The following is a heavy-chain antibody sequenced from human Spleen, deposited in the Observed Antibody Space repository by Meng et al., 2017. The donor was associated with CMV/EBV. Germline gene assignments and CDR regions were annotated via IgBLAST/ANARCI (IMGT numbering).Heavy chain of an antibody. D-gene: IGHD3-3*01. J-gene: IGHJ6*02. CDR2: IYYSGST. Sequence: SETLSRTCTVSGGSVISGSYYWSWIRQPPGKGLEWIGYIYYSGSTNYNPSLKSRVTISVDTSKNQFSLKLSSATAADTAVYYCARGYYDFWSGPLPYYYGMDVWGQGTTVTVSS. CDR3: ARGYYDFWSGPLPYYYGMDV. CDR1: GGSVISGSYY. V-gene: IGHV4-61*01.